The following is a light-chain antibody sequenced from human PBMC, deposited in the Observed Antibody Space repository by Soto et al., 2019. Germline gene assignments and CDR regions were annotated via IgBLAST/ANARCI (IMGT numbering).Light chain of an antibody. V-gene: IGKV3-15*01. J-gene: IGKJ2*01. CDR3: QQYNIWSLYT. CDR2: GAA. Sequence: EIVMTQSPATLSVSPGDTATLSCRASHSVGSDLAWYQVKPGQAPRLLIYGAATRAIGIPGRFSGSGTRTEFSLTISSLQSEDSAVYYCQQYNIWSLYTFGQGTNLEIK. CDR1: HSVGSD.